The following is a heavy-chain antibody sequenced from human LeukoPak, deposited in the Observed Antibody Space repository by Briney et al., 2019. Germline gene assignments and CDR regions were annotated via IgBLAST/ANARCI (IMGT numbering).Heavy chain of an antibody. CDR2: ISSNGGST. CDR1: GFTFSSYA. CDR3: VKDYFYDSSGKWELDY. D-gene: IGHD3-22*01. J-gene: IGHJ4*02. V-gene: IGHV3-64D*09. Sequence: PGGSLRLSCSASGFTFSSYAMHWVRQAPGKGLEYVSAISSNGGSTYYADSVKGRFTISRDNSKNTLYLQMSSLRAEDTAVYYCVKDYFYDSSGKWELDYWGQGALVTVSS.